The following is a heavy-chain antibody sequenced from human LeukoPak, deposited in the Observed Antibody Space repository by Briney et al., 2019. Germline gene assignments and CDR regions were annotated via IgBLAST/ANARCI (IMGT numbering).Heavy chain of an antibody. Sequence: PGGSLRLSCAASGFTVSDNYMSWVRQAPGRGLEWVSVIYSDGSTYYADSVKGRFTHSRHNSKNTVYLQMNSLRTEDTAVYYCGKALVGVARFFDRRGQGTLVTVSS. J-gene: IGHJ4*02. CDR3: GKALVGVARFFDR. CDR2: IYSDGST. V-gene: IGHV3-53*04. D-gene: IGHD3-16*01. CDR1: GFTVSDNY.